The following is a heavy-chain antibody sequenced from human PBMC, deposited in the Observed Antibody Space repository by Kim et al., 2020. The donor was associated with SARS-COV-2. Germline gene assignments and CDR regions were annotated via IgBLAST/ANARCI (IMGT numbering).Heavy chain of an antibody. CDR1: GFTFSRYS. V-gene: IGHV3-48*04. CDR2: IPTSGSAT. Sequence: GGSLRLSCAASGFTFSRYSMNWVRQAPGKGLEWVSHIPTSGSATYYADSVKGRFTISRDNAKNSLYLQINSLRVEDTAVYYCARDQDYAFDYWGQGTLVT. J-gene: IGHJ4*02. CDR3: ARDQDYAFDY. D-gene: IGHD4-17*01.